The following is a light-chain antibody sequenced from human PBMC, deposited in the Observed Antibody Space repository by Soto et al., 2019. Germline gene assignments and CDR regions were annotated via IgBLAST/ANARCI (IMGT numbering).Light chain of an antibody. CDR3: QSADSSGTVVV. Sequence: VLTQPPSVSVSPGQTARITCSGDALPKQYAYWYQQKPGQAPVLVIYKDSERPSGIPERFSGSSSGTTVTLTISGVQAEDEADYYCQSADSSGTVVVFGGGTKLTVL. CDR2: KDS. CDR1: ALPKQY. J-gene: IGLJ2*01. V-gene: IGLV3-25*03.